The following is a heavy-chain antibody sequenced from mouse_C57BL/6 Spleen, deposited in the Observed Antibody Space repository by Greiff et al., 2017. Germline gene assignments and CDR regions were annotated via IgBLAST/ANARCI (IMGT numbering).Heavy chain of an antibody. V-gene: IGHV1-19*01. Sequence: EVQLQQSGPVLVKPGASVKMSCKASGYTFTDYYMNWVKQSHGKSLEWIGVINPYNGGTSYNQKFKGKATLTVDKSSSTAYMELNSLTSEDSAVYYCARAGRDFDYWGQGTTLTVSS. CDR3: ARAGRDFDY. J-gene: IGHJ2*01. CDR2: INPYNGGT. CDR1: GYTFTDYY. D-gene: IGHD3-3*01.